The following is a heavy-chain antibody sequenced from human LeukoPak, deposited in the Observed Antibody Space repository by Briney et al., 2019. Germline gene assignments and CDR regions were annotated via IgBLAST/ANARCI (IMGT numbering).Heavy chain of an antibody. Sequence: ASVKVSCKASGYTFTSYDINWVRQATGQGLEWMGWVNPNSGNTGYAQKFQGRVTMTRNTSISTAYMELSSLRSEDTAVYYCARVRQLLWFGELTYYYGMDVWGQGTTVTVSS. CDR2: VNPNSGNT. D-gene: IGHD3-10*01. V-gene: IGHV1-8*01. J-gene: IGHJ6*02. CDR1: GYTFTSYD. CDR3: ARVRQLLWFGELTYYYGMDV.